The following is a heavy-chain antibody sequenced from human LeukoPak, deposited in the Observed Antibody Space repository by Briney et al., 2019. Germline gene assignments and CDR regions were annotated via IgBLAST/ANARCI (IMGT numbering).Heavy chain of an antibody. CDR2: ISSSSSYM. Sequence: GGSLRLSCAASGFTFSRNTMNWVRQAPGKGLEWVSCISSSSSYMYYADSVKGRFTISRDNAKNTLYLQMSSLRAEDTAVYYCARSAYFDGSGFYYDYLGQGTLVTVSS. V-gene: IGHV3-21*01. CDR3: ARSAYFDGSGFYYDY. J-gene: IGHJ4*02. CDR1: GFTFSRNT. D-gene: IGHD3-22*01.